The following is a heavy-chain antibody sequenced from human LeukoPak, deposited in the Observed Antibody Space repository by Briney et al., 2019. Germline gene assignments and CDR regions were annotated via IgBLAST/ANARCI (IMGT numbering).Heavy chain of an antibody. Sequence: QPSETLFLTCTVPVDSISSYYGSWVRQPPGKGLEWVGYIYYSGSTNYNPSLKSRVTISVDTSKNQFSLKLSSVTAADTAVYYCARWFGELYPWFDPCGQGTLVTVSS. CDR3: ARWFGELYPWFDP. V-gene: IGHV4-59*01. D-gene: IGHD3-10*01. CDR2: IYYSGST. CDR1: VDSISSYY. J-gene: IGHJ5*02.